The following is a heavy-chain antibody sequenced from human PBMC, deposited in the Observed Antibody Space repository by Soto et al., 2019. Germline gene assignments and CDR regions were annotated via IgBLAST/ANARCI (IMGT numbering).Heavy chain of an antibody. J-gene: IGHJ6*02. D-gene: IGHD3-10*01. CDR1: GFTFSSYA. V-gene: IGHV3-23*01. CDR2: ISGSGGST. CDR3: AKGINRVYYYYGMDV. Sequence: GGSLRLSCAASGFTFSSYAMSWVRQAPGKGLEWVSAISGSGGSTYYADSVKGRFTISRDNSKNTLYLQMNSLRAEDTAVYYCAKGINRVYYYYGMDVWGQGTTVTVSS.